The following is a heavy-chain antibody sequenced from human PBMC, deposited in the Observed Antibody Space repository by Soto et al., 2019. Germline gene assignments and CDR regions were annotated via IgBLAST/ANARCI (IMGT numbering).Heavy chain of an antibody. J-gene: IGHJ3*02. V-gene: IGHV4-30-2*01. D-gene: IGHD3-22*01. CDR3: ARHYYFDSSGYHDAFDI. CDR2: MYHSGST. CDR1: GGSISSGGYS. Sequence: PSETLSLTCAVSGGSISSGGYSWSWIRQPPGKGLEWIGYMYHSGSTYYNPSLKSRVTISIDRSKNQFSLKLSSVTAADTAVYYCARHYYFDSSGYHDAFDIWGQGTMVTVS.